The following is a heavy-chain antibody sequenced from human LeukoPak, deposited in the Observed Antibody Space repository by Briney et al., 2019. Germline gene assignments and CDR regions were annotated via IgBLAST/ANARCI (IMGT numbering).Heavy chain of an antibody. D-gene: IGHD3-16*02. V-gene: IGHV3-30*02. CDR3: AKSLLSLYEFLFDY. Sequence: GGSLRLSCAASGFTFSSYGMHWVRQAPGKGLEWVAFIRYDGSNKYYADSVKGRFTISGDNSKNTLYLQMNSLRAEDTAVYYCAKSLLSLYEFLFDYWGQGTLVTVSS. CDR1: GFTFSSYG. J-gene: IGHJ4*02. CDR2: IRYDGSNK.